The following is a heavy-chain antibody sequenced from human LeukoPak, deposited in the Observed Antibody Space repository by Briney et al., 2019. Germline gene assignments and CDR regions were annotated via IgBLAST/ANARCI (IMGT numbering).Heavy chain of an antibody. Sequence: SETLSLTCTVSGGSMSSSSYYWGWIRQPPGKGLDWIGSIYYSGNTYYNPSLKSRVSISVDTSKNQFSLKLISVTAADTAVFYCARSHRDGYNYFAYWGQGTLVTVVS. J-gene: IGHJ4*02. D-gene: IGHD5-24*01. V-gene: IGHV4-39*01. CDR3: ARSHRDGYNYFAY. CDR2: IYYSGNT. CDR1: GGSMSSSSYY.